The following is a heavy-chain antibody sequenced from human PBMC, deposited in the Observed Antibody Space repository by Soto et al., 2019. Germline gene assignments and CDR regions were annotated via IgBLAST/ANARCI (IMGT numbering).Heavy chain of an antibody. CDR1: GFTFSNFA. CDR3: AKDRLNGNSIWDAFDV. J-gene: IGHJ3*01. Sequence: PGGSLRLSCATSGFTFSNFAMSWVRQAPGKGLEWVSSIGGGDTYYADSVEGRFTISRDDSKSAVDLQLSNLRVGDTAVSYCAKDRLNGNSIWDAFDVWGHGTMVTVSS. CDR2: IGGGDT. D-gene: IGHD4-17*01. V-gene: IGHV3-23*01.